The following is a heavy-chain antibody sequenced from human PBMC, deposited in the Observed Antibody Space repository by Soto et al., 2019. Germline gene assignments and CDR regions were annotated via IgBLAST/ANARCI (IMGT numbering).Heavy chain of an antibody. CDR3: ATNSYYSLGV. V-gene: IGHV4-59*12. CDR2: IYYSGST. Sequence: SETLSLTCTVSGGSISSYYWSWIRQPPGKGLEWIGYIYYSGSTNYNPSLKSRVTISVDTSKNQFSLKLTSVTAADTAVYYCATNSYYSLGVWGQGTTVTVSS. CDR1: GGSISSYY. J-gene: IGHJ6*02.